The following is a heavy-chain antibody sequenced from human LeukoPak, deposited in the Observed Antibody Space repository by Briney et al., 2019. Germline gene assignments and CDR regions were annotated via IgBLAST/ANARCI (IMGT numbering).Heavy chain of an antibody. CDR1: GFTFTDYA. D-gene: IGHD2-8*01. CDR2: ISGGGVST. V-gene: IGHV3-23*01. Sequence: GGSLRLSCAASGFTFTDYAMTWVRQAPGKGLEWVSVISGGGVSTYYADSVKGRFTISRDNSKNTLYLQMNSLRAEDTAVYYCAKWARYCTNGVCYYFDYWGQGTLVTVSS. J-gene: IGHJ4*02. CDR3: AKWARYCTNGVCYYFDY.